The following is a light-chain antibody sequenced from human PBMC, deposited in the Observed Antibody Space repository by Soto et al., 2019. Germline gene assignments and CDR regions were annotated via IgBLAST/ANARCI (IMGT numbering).Light chain of an antibody. Sequence: DIQMTQSPSSLSASVGDSVTITCLVSQTISRYLNWYQHEPGKAPKLLIYATSTLQSGVPSRFSGSGSETDFTLTISSLQPEDFTTYYCQQSYSVPMTFGGGTKVDIK. V-gene: IGKV1-39*01. CDR1: QTISRY. CDR3: QQSYSVPMT. CDR2: ATS. J-gene: IGKJ4*01.